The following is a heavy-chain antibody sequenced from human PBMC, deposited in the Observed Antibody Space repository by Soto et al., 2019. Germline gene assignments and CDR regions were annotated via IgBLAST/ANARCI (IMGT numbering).Heavy chain of an antibody. CDR1: GFTFSSYW. D-gene: IGHD3-22*01. CDR2: INSDGSST. V-gene: IGHV3-74*01. J-gene: IGHJ4*02. Sequence: VGSLRLSCAASGFTFSSYWMHWVRQAPGKGLVWVSRINSDGSSTSYADSVKGRFTISRDNAKNTLYLQMNSLRAEDTAVYYCARASTYYYDSSGSKGVDYWGQGTLVTVSS. CDR3: ARASTYYYDSSGSKGVDY.